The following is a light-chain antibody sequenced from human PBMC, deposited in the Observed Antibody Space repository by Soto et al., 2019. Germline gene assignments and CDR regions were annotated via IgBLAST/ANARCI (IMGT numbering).Light chain of an antibody. CDR1: QSISSY. CDR3: QQSYSTPGWT. Sequence: DIQMTQSPSSLSASVGDRVTITCRASQSISSYLNWYQQKPGKAPKLLIYAASSLQSGVPSRFSGSGSGTHFTLTISSLQPEDFATYYCQQSYSTPGWTFGQGTKVEIK. CDR2: AAS. V-gene: IGKV1-39*01. J-gene: IGKJ1*01.